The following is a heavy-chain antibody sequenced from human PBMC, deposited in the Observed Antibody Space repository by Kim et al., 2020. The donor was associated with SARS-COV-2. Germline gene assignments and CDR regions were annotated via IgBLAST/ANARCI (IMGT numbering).Heavy chain of an antibody. Sequence: GSNKYYADSVKGRVTISRDNSKNTLYLQMNSLRAEDTAVYYCANGLAGDYWGQGTLVTVSS. V-gene: IGHV3-30*02. J-gene: IGHJ4*02. CDR2: GSNK. CDR3: ANGLAGDY.